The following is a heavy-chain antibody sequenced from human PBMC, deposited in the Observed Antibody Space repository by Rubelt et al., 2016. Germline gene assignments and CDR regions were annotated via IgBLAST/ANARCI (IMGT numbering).Heavy chain of an antibody. D-gene: IGHD3-22*01. J-gene: IGHJ3*02. V-gene: IGHV1-24*01. CDR3: ARSPAYYYDSSGYYGLLDAFDI. Sequence: GGFDPEDGETIYAQKFQGRVTITRDTSASTAYMELSSLRSEDTAVYYCARSPAYYYDSSGYYGLLDAFDIWGQGTMVTVSS. CDR2: FDPEDGET.